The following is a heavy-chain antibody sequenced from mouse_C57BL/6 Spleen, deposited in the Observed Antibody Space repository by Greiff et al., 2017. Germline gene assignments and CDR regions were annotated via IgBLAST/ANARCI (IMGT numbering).Heavy chain of an antibody. Sequence: VQLQQPGAELVMPGASVKLSCKASGYTFTSYWMHWVKQRPGQGLEWIGEIDPSDSDTNYNQKFKGKSTLTVDKSSSTAYMQLSSLTSEDSAVYYCSSGMDYYGSGGYAMDYWGQGTSVTVSS. J-gene: IGHJ4*01. CDR1: GYTFTSYW. CDR3: SSGMDYYGSGGYAMDY. CDR2: IDPSDSDT. V-gene: IGHV1-69*01. D-gene: IGHD1-1*01.